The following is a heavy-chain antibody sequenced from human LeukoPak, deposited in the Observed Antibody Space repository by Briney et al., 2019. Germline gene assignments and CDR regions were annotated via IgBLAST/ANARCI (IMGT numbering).Heavy chain of an antibody. J-gene: IGHJ4*02. V-gene: IGHV1-3*02. Sequence: ASVKVSCKASGGTFSSYAISWVRQAPGQRLEWMGWSNAGNGNTKYSQEFQGRVTITRDTSASTAYMELSSLRSEDMAVYYCARCSTSCYCDYWGQGTLVTVSS. CDR1: GGTFSSYA. CDR2: SNAGNGNT. D-gene: IGHD2-2*01. CDR3: ARCSTSCYCDY.